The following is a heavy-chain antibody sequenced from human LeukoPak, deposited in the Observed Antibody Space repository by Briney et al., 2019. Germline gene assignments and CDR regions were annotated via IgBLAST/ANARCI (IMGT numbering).Heavy chain of an antibody. Sequence: NPGGSLRLSCAASGFTFSSYSMNWVRQAPGKGLEWVSSISSSSSYRYYADSVTGRFTISRDNAKNSLYLQMNSLRAEDTAVYYCASGARPIDYWGQGTLVTVSS. D-gene: IGHD6-6*01. CDR3: ASGARPIDY. V-gene: IGHV3-21*06. CDR1: GFTFSSYS. J-gene: IGHJ4*02. CDR2: ISSSSSYR.